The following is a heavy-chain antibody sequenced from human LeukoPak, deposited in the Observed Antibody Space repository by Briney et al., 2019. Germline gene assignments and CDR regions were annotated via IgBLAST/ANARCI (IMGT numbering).Heavy chain of an antibody. CDR3: AGAVAGYFDY. V-gene: IGHV4-59*13. CDR1: GGSISSYY. J-gene: IGHJ4*02. CDR2: IYYGGST. Sequence: SETLSLTCTVSGGSISSYYWSWIRQPPGKGLEWIGYIYYGGSTNYNPSLKSRVTISVDTSKNQFSLKLSSVTAADTAVYYCAGAVAGYFDYWGQGTLVTVSS. D-gene: IGHD6-19*01.